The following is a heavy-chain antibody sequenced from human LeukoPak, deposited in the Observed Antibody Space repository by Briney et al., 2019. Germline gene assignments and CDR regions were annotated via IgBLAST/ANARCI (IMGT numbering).Heavy chain of an antibody. Sequence: SETLSLTCTVSGGSISDYYRGWIRQPPGKGLEWIGYFYNSGSSTYNPSLRSRVTISVDTSKEQFSLKVNSVTAADTAVYYCTRARGYAGYYMDVWGKGTTVTVSS. D-gene: IGHD5-12*01. J-gene: IGHJ6*03. V-gene: IGHV4-59*01. CDR3: TRARGYAGYYMDV. CDR2: FYNSGSS. CDR1: GGSISDYY.